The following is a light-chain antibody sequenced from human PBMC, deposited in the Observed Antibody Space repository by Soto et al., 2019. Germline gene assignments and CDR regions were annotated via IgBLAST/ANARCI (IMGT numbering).Light chain of an antibody. V-gene: IGKV1-5*01. CDR1: QSISSW. Sequence: DIQMTQYPSTLSASVGDRVTITCRASQSISSWLAWYQQKPGKAPKLLIYDASSLESGVPSRFSGSGSGTEFTLTISSLQPDDFATYYCQPYNSYPWTFGPGTKVEIK. CDR2: DAS. CDR3: QPYNSYPWT. J-gene: IGKJ1*01.